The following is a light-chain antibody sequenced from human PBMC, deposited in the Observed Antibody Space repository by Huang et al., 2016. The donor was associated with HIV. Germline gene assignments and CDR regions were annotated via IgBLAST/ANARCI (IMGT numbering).Light chain of an antibody. J-gene: IGKJ3*01. CDR2: DTS. CDR3: QDRSNWPRVT. V-gene: IGKV3-11*01. CDR1: QRISKY. Sequence: EVVLTQSPATLSLSPGEQATLSCRASQRISKYLAWSQHRAGQTPRTLSSDTSNRATVVPARFSGTWSGTDFTLTINGLEPEDFAVYFCQDRSNWPRVTFGPGTKLDVK.